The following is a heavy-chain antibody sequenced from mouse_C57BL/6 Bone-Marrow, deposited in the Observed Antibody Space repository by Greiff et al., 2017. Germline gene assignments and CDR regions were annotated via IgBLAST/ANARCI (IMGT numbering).Heavy chain of an antibody. Sequence: QVHVKQSGPVLVQPSQSLSITCTVSGFSLTRYGVHWVRQSPGKGLEWLGVIWSGGSTDYNAAFISRLSISKDNYKSQVFFKMNSLQAEDTAIYYCASRGDDDGFAYWGQGTLVTVSA. CDR1: GFSLTRYG. CDR2: IWSGGST. D-gene: IGHD2-4*01. J-gene: IGHJ3*01. V-gene: IGHV2-2*01. CDR3: ASRGDDDGFAY.